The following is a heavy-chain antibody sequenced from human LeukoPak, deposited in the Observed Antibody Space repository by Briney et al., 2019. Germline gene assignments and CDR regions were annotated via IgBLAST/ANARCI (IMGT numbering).Heavy chain of an antibody. CDR3: AKGFYTDKTNFYFDN. CDR2: IYSSGTT. Sequence: SETLSLTCTVSGDSISGYFWSWIRQPAGKGLEWIGRIYSSGTTYYNPSLKSRVTLSVDTSNNQFSLNLRSVTAADTAVYYCAKGFYTDKTNFYFDNWGQGTVVTVSS. CDR1: GDSISGYF. V-gene: IGHV4-4*07. D-gene: IGHD2-2*02. J-gene: IGHJ4*02.